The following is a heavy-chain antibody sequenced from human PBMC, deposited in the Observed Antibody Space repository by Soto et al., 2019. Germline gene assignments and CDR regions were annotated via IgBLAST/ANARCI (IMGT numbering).Heavy chain of an antibody. CDR2: ISSNGGST. CDR3: VKGGYYDSSGYCH. D-gene: IGHD3-22*01. Sequence: LSSSASGFTFTIYAMHWVRQAPGKGLEYVSAISSNGGSTYYADSVKGRFTISRDNSKNTLYLQMSSLRAEDTAVYYCVKGGYYDSSGYCHWGQGTLVTVSS. J-gene: IGHJ4*02. V-gene: IGHV3-64D*06. CDR1: GFTFTIYA.